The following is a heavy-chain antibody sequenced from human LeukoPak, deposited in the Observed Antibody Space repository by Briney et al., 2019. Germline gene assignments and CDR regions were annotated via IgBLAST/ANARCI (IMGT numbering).Heavy chain of an antibody. J-gene: IGHJ5*02. CDR1: GFTFGDYA. CDR3: TRDLGEKWLVHWFDP. V-gene: IGHV3-49*04. D-gene: IGHD6-19*01. Sequence: GGSLRLSCTASGFTFGDYAMSWVRQAPGKGLEWVGFIRSKAYGGTTEYAASVKGRFTISRDDSKSIAYLQMNSLTTEDTAVYYCTRDLGEKWLVHWFDPWGEGTLVTVSS. CDR2: IRSKAYGGTT.